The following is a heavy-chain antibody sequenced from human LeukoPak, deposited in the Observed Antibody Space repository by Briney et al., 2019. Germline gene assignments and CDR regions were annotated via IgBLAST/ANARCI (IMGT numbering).Heavy chain of an antibody. CDR1: GGSISSSSYY. J-gene: IGHJ4*02. CDR3: ARAPIGGNSQFDY. D-gene: IGHD4-23*01. V-gene: IGHV4-39*07. Sequence: SETLSLTCTVSGGSISSSSYYWGWIRQPPGKGLEWIGSIYYSGSTNYNPSLKSRVTISVDTSKNQFSLKLSSVTAADTAVYYCARAPIGGNSQFDYWGQGTLVTVSS. CDR2: IYYSGST.